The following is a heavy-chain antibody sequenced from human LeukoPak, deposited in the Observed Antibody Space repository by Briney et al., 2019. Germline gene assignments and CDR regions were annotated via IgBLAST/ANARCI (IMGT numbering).Heavy chain of an antibody. J-gene: IGHJ6*04. D-gene: IGHD3-10*01. CDR2: INPSGGST. CDR3: ARARAQLRGLDV. CDR1: GYTFTSYY. Sequence: GASVKVSCKASGYTFTSYYIHWVRQAPGQGLEWMGMINPSGGSTTYAQKIQGRVTMTRDTSTSTVYVELSSLRSEDTAVYYCARARAQLRGLDVWGKGTTVTVSS. V-gene: IGHV1-46*01.